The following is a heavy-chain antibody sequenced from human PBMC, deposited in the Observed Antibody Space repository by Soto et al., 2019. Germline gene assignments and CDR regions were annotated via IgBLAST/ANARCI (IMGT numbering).Heavy chain of an antibody. D-gene: IGHD6-13*01. J-gene: IGHJ4*02. Sequence: ASVKVSCKASGYPFSGYSISWVRQAPGQGLEWMGWISTYNGNTNTAQKFQGRVTMTTHKSTKTAYMELTSLRFDDTAVYFWARVDSSSWWAFDYWGQGSLVTVSS. CDR3: ARVDSSSWWAFDY. CDR1: GYPFSGYS. V-gene: IGHV1-18*04. CDR2: ISTYNGNT.